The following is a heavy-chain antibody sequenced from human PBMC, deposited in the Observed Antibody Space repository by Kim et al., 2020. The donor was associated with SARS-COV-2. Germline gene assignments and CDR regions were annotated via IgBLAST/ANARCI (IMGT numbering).Heavy chain of an antibody. J-gene: IGHJ2*01. CDR3: ARDPLSSAWRHGNWYFDL. CDR1: GFTLSSYS. V-gene: IGHV3-21*01. CDR2: ISSTSTYI. D-gene: IGHD6-19*01. Sequence: GGSLRLSCAASGFTLSSYSMNWVRQAPGKGLEWVSSISSTSTYIYYADSMEGRFTISRDNAKNSLYLQMSSLRAEDTAVYYCARDPLSSAWRHGNWYFDLWGRGTLVTVSS.